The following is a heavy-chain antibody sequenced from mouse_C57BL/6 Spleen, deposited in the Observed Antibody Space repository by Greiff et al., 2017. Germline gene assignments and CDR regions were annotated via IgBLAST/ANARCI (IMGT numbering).Heavy chain of an antibody. Sequence: DVKLQESGPGLVKPSQSLSLTCSVTGYSITSGYYWNWIRQFPGNKLEWMGYISYDGSNNYNPSLKNRISITRDTSKNQFFLKLNSVTTEDTATYYCARDGYYETWFAYWGQGTLVTVSA. J-gene: IGHJ3*01. CDR2: ISYDGSN. CDR3: ARDGYYETWFAY. CDR1: GYSITSGYY. V-gene: IGHV3-6*01. D-gene: IGHD2-3*01.